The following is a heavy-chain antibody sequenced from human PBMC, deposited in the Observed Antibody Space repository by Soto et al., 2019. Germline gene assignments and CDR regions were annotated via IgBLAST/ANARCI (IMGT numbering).Heavy chain of an antibody. CDR3: AKDMISSRPESGEYYFDY. V-gene: IGHV3-23*01. J-gene: IGHJ4*02. D-gene: IGHD6-13*01. CDR1: GFTFSSYA. Sequence: GGSLRLSCAASGFTFSSYAMSWVRQAPGKGLEWVSAISGSGGSTYYADSVKGRFTISRDNSKNTLYLHMNSLRAEDTAVYYCAKDMISSRPESGEYYFDYWGQGTLVTVSS. CDR2: ISGSGGST.